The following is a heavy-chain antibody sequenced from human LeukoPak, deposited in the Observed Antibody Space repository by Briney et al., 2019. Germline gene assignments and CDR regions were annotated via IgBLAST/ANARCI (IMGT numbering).Heavy chain of an antibody. V-gene: IGHV3-66*01. J-gene: IGHJ4*02. Sequence: GGSLRLSCAASGFTVSSNYMSWVRQPPGKGLEWASVIYSGGSTYYADSVKGTFTISRDKSKNTLYLQMNSLRAEDTAVYYCARFVPGRARDFADWGQGSLVTVPS. CDR3: ARFVPGRARDFAD. CDR1: GFTVSSNY. CDR2: IYSGGST. D-gene: IGHD2-2*01.